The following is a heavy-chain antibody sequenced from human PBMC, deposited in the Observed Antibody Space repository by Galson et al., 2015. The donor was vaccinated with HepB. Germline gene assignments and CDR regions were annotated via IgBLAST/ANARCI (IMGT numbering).Heavy chain of an antibody. J-gene: IGHJ4*02. CDR1: GYTFTSYG. CDR2: ISAYNGNT. CDR3: ARVLGALHILEIAVAGYFDY. Sequence: SVKVSCKASGYTFTSYGISWVRQAPGQGLEWMGWISAYNGNTNYAQKLQGRVTMTTDTSTSTAYMELRSLRSDDTAVYYCARVLGALHILEIAVAGYFDYWGQGTLVTVSS. D-gene: IGHD6-19*01. V-gene: IGHV1-18*01.